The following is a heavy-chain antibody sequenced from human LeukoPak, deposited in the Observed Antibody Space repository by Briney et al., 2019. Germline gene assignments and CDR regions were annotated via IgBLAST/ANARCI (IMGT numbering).Heavy chain of an antibody. CDR1: GFTVSSNY. CDR2: INSDGSSR. D-gene: IGHD3-22*01. J-gene: IGHJ4*02. Sequence: GGSLRLSCAASGFTVSSNYMSWVPQAPGTGLVWVSRINSDGSSRHYADSVKGRFTISRDNAKNTLHLQMTSLRAEDTAVYYCARGGPDSSDYSSLFDYWGRGILVTVSS. V-gene: IGHV3-74*01. CDR3: ARGGPDSSDYSSLFDY.